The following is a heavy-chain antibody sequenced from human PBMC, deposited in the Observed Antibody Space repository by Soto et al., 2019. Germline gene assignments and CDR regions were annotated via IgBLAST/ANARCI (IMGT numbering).Heavy chain of an antibody. J-gene: IGHJ6*02. CDR2: IIAYNGNT. Sequence: QVQLVQSGAEVKKPGASVKVSCKASGYTFTSYGISWVRQAPGQGLEWMGWIIAYNGNTNYAQKRQGRVTMTTDTSTSSAYMELRSLRSDDTAVYYCARRTVYAVSSYYYYYGMDVWGQGTTVTVSS. D-gene: IGHD4-17*01. CDR3: ARRTVYAVSSYYYYYGMDV. CDR1: GYTFTSYG. V-gene: IGHV1-18*01.